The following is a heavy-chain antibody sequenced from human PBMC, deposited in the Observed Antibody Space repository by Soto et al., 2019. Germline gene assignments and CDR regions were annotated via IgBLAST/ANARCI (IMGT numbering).Heavy chain of an antibody. J-gene: IGHJ6*02. V-gene: IGHV1-18*01. CDR3: ARDIPWGYGSGTYYYYGMDV. CDR1: GYTFTSYG. D-gene: IGHD3-10*01. Sequence: QVQLVQSGAEVKKPGASVKVSCKASGYTFTSYGISWVRQAPGQGLEWMGWINAYNGNTNYAQKLQGRVTMTTDTSTSTAYMELRSLRSDDTAVYYCARDIPWGYGSGTYYYYGMDVWGQGTTVTVSS. CDR2: INAYNGNT.